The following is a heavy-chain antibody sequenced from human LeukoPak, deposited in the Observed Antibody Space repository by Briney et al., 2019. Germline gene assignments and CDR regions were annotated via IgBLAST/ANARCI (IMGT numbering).Heavy chain of an antibody. Sequence: GGSLRLSCAASGFTFSSYGMHWVRQAPGKGLEWVAVIWYDGSNKYYADSVKGRFTISRDNSKNTLYLQMNSLRAEDTAVYYCARVRGQWLDLDYWGQGTLVTVSS. CDR3: ARVRGQWLDLDY. D-gene: IGHD6-19*01. V-gene: IGHV3-33*01. CDR1: GFTFSSYG. CDR2: IWYDGSNK. J-gene: IGHJ4*02.